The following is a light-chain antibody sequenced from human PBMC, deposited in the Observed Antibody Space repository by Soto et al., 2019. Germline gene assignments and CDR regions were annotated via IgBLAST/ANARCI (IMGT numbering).Light chain of an antibody. Sequence: EIVLTQSTGTLSLSPGERATLSCRASQSVSSNYLAWYQQKPGQAPRLLIYDASSRATGIPDRFSGSGSETDFTLTISRLEPEDFAVYYCQQYGSSPWTFGQGTKVEIK. CDR1: QSVSSNY. V-gene: IGKV3-20*01. CDR2: DAS. CDR3: QQYGSSPWT. J-gene: IGKJ1*01.